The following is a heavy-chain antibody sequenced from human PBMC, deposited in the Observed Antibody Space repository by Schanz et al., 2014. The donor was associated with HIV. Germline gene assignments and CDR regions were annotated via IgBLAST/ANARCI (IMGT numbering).Heavy chain of an antibody. V-gene: IGHV1-46*01. CDR3: ARSETIAARPVWYFDL. J-gene: IGHJ2*01. Sequence: QVQLVQSGAEVKKPGSSVNVSCKTSGGTFSNYAISWVRQAPGQGLEWMGIINPSGGSTSYAQKFQGRVTMTRHTSTSTVYMQLSSLRSEDTAVYYCARSETIAARPVWYFDLWGRGTLVTVSS. CDR2: INPSGGST. CDR1: GGTFSNYA. D-gene: IGHD6-6*01.